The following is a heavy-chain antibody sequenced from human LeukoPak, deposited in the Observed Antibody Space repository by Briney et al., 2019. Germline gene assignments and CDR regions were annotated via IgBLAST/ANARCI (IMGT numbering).Heavy chain of an antibody. CDR3: ASHCSGNPVLFCYCGMDV. CDR1: GGSFSGYY. D-gene: IGHD3-10*02. J-gene: IGHJ6*02. Sequence: SETLSLTCAVYGGSFSGYYWSWIRQPPGKGLEWIGQINHRGDTIYNPSLKSRVTISVDTSKKEISLRLSSVTAADTAVYHCASHCSGNPVLFCYCGMDVWGQGTTVTVSS. V-gene: IGHV4-34*01. CDR2: INHRGDT.